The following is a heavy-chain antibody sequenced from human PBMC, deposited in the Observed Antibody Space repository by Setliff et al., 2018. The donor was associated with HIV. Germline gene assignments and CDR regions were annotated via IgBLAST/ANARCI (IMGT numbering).Heavy chain of an antibody. J-gene: IGHJ5*02. D-gene: IGHD5-12*01. V-gene: IGHV1-3*04. Sequence: ASVKVSCKTSGYTFTSYAIHWVRQAPGQRLEWMGWVNTGNGNTKYSRKVQGRVTITRDTSASTAYMELSSLTSKDTAVYYCARGRGYSGYDYSWFDPWGQGTPVTVSS. CDR3: ARGRGYSGYDYSWFDP. CDR2: VNTGNGNT. CDR1: GYTFTSYA.